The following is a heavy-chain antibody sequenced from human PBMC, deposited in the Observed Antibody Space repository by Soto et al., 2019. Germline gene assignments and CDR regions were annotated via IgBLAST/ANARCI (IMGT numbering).Heavy chain of an antibody. CDR2: IYYSGST. D-gene: IGHD6-6*01. J-gene: IGHJ4*02. V-gene: IGHV4-39*01. Sequence: QLQLRESGPGLVKPSENLYVIGTVNGGSFLSDSYVWGWIRQPPGKGLEGIGPIYYSGSTYYNQSLASRVSISVDASERRFSLNLSSVTAADAAVYFCARHPTVYSSSPDSWVQGTLVTVSS. CDR1: GGSFLSDSYV. CDR3: ARHPTVYSSSPDS.